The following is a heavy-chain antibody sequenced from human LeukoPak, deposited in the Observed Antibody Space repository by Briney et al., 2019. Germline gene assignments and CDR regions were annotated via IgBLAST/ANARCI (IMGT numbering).Heavy chain of an antibody. CDR1: SGSLSSYY. D-gene: IGHD3-22*01. V-gene: IGHV4-59*01. CDR3: ARDSGYYYDSSGYEL. J-gene: IGHJ3*01. CDR2: IYYSGST. Sequence: SETLSLTCTVPSGSLSSYYWSWIRQPPGKGLEWIGYIYYSGSTNYNPSLKSRVTISVDTSKNQFSLKLSSVTAADTAVYYCARDSGYYYDSSGYELWGQGTMVTVSS.